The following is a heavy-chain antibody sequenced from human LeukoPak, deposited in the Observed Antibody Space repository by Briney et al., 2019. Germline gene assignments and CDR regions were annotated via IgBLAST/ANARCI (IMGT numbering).Heavy chain of an antibody. CDR2: VNHSGST. CDR3: AIAATSRTYYYYCMDV. Sequence: SETLSLTCTVYGGSFSGYYCSWIRQPPGKGLEWIGEVNHSGSTNYNPSLKSRVTISGDTSKTPFSLKLNSVTAADTAVYYCAIAATSRTYYYYCMDVWGKGTTVTISS. V-gene: IGHV4-34*01. CDR1: GGSFSGYY. J-gene: IGHJ6*03. D-gene: IGHD1-1*01.